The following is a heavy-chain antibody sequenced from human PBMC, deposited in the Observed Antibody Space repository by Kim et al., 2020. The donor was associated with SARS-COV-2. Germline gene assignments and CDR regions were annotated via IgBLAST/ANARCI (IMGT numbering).Heavy chain of an antibody. D-gene: IGHD3-10*01. CDR3: ARELLYGSGALDI. CDR1: GFTFSSYA. V-gene: IGHV3-30*04. CDR2: ISYDGSNK. J-gene: IGHJ3*02. Sequence: GGSLRLSCAASGFTFSSYAMHWVRQAPGKGLEWVAVISYDGSNKYYADSVKGRFTISRDNSKNTLYLQMNSLRAEDTAVYYCARELLYGSGALDIWGQGTMVTVSS.